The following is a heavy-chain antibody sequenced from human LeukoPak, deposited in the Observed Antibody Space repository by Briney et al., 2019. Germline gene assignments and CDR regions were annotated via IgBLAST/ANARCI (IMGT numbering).Heavy chain of an antibody. CDR2: IIPIFGTA. CDR3: ATGNYDYYYYYYMDV. Sequence: ASVKVSCKASGGTFSSYAISWVRQAPGQGLEWMGGIIPIFGTANYAQKFQGRVTITADESTSTAYMELSSLRSEDTAVYYCATGNYDYYYYYYMDVWGKGTTVTVSS. J-gene: IGHJ6*03. CDR1: GGTFSSYA. V-gene: IGHV1-69*13. D-gene: IGHD1-7*01.